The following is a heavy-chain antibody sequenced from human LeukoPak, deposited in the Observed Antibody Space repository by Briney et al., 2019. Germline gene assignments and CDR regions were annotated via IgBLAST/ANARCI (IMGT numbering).Heavy chain of an antibody. Sequence: ASVKVSCKASGYTFTSYDINWVRQATGQGLEWMGWMNPNSGNTGYAQKFQGRVTMTRNTSISTAYMELSRLRSDDTAVYYCARDYGDYGWFDPWGQGTLVTVSS. J-gene: IGHJ5*02. CDR3: ARDYGDYGWFDP. V-gene: IGHV1-8*01. CDR1: GYTFTSYD. D-gene: IGHD4-17*01. CDR2: MNPNSGNT.